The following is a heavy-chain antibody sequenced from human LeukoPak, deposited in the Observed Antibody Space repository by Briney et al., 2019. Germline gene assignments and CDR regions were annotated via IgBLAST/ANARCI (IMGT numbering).Heavy chain of an antibody. CDR2: ISGSGAST. J-gene: IGHJ4*02. V-gene: IGHV3-23*01. CDR3: AKAIMQNRDLYNY. D-gene: IGHD3-16*02. CDR1: GFTFSTYA. Sequence: PGGSLRLSCAASGFTFSTYAMTWVRQAPGKGLEWVSGISGSGASTYYADSVKGRFTISRDNSKNTLYLQMNSLRAEDTALYYCAKAIMQNRDLYNYWGQGTLVTVSS.